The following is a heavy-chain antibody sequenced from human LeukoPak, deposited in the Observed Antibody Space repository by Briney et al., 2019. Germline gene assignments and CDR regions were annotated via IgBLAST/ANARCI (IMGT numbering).Heavy chain of an antibody. V-gene: IGHV4-39*01. J-gene: IGHJ4*02. D-gene: IGHD6-19*01. CDR3: ASGSYSSGWHPYFDS. Sequence: SETLSLTCSVSGGSLSSSNYYWVCIRQPPGKGLEWIGSLFYTGSTYYNPSLKSRVTISVDTSKNQFSLNLSSVTAADTAIYYCASGSYSSGWHPYFDSWGQGTLVTVSS. CDR1: GGSLSSSNYY. CDR2: LFYTGST.